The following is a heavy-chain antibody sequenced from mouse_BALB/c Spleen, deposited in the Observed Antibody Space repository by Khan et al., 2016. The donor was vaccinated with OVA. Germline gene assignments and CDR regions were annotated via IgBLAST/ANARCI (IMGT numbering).Heavy chain of an antibody. CDR2: TTPTNGRT. CDR1: GYTFTSYW. D-gene: IGHD1-1*01. V-gene: IGHV1S81*02. Sequence: QVQLQQSGAELVKAGASVKMSCKASGYTFTSYWMHWVKQRLGQGLEWFAETTPTNGRTYYNEKFKSKATLTVDKSSSTAYMLLSGPTFEDSAVYYCERIKKIGATYFDYWGQGTTLTVSS. J-gene: IGHJ2*01. CDR3: ERIKKIGATYFDY.